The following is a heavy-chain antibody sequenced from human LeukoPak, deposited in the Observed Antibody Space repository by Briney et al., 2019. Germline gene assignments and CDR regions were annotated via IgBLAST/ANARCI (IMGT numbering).Heavy chain of an antibody. V-gene: IGHV3-23*01. CDR3: AKGSYGSSWDFDY. J-gene: IGHJ4*02. CDR2: ISGNGGNT. D-gene: IGHD6-13*01. Sequence: PGGPLRLSCAASGFTFSTHPTSWVRQAPGKGLEWVSAISGNGGNTYYADSVKGRFTISRDNSKNTLYLQMNSLRAEDTAVYYCAKGSYGSSWDFDYWGQGTLVTVSS. CDR1: GFTFSTHP.